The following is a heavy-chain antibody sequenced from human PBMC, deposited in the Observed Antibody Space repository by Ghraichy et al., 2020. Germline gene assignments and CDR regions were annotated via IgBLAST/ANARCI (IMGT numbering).Heavy chain of an antibody. J-gene: IGHJ6*02. CDR2: VNPDNGGT. CDR1: GYTFSDYY. D-gene: IGHD3-10*01. CDR3: ARQGVGLIRGYYYNLDV. V-gene: IGHV1-2*06. Sequence: ASVKVSCKVSGYTFSDYYLHWVRQAPGQGLEWMGRVNPDNGGTDDAQNFQDRVTISRDASMSTVYMEMMRLRSDDTAVYYCARQGVGLIRGYYYNLDVWGQGTTVTVSS.